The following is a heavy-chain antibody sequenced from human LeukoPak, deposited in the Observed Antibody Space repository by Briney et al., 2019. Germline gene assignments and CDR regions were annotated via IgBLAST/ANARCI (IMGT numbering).Heavy chain of an antibody. Sequence: GESLKISCAASGFPFSSYWMSWVRRAPGKGLEWVATIKQDGSEKYYLDSVKGRFTISRDNAKNSLYLQMNSLRAEDTAVYYCARAGGAFWSGPSDYWGQGTLVTVSS. CDR2: IKQDGSEK. V-gene: IGHV3-7*01. D-gene: IGHD3-3*01. CDR3: ARAGGAFWSGPSDY. CDR1: GFPFSSYW. J-gene: IGHJ4*02.